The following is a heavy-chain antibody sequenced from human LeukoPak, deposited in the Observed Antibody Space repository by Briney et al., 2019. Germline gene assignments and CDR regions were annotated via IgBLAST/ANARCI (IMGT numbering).Heavy chain of an antibody. CDR1: GFTFTSSA. J-gene: IGHJ4*02. Sequence: GTSVKVSCKASGFTFTSSAVQWVRQARGQRLEWIGWIVVGSGNTNYAQKFQERVTITRDMSTGTAYMELSSLRSEDTAVYYCATDELYGSGSYIIGRRWGQGTLVTVSS. CDR3: ATDELYGSGSYIIGRR. D-gene: IGHD3-10*01. CDR2: IVVGSGNT. V-gene: IGHV1-58*01.